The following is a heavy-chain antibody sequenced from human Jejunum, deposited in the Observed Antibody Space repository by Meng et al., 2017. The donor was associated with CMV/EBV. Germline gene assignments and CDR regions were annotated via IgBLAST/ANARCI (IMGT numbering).Heavy chain of an antibody. D-gene: IGHD1-26*01. CDR1: GLSSISSGVG. CDR2: IYWDDDK. Sequence: TTLKESGPTLVKPTQTLTLTCAFSGLSSISSGVGVGWIRQPPGKALEWLALIYWDDDKRYSPSLRSRLTITKDTSKNEVVLTMTNMDPVDTGTYYCAHFVGGYYPSRPDYWGQGTLVTVSS. V-gene: IGHV2-5*02. J-gene: IGHJ4*02. CDR3: AHFVGGYYPSRPDY.